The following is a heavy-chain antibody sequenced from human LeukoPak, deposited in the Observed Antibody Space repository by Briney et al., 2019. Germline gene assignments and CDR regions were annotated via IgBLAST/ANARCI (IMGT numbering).Heavy chain of an antibody. Sequence: SETLSLTCTVSGGSISSYYRSWVRQPAGKGLEWIGRIYTSGSTNYNPSLKSRVTMSVDTSKNQFSLKLSSVTAADTAVYYCARDFKGGGSWYGPGAFDIWGQGTMVTVSS. CDR2: IYTSGST. CDR3: ARDFKGGGSWYGPGAFDI. J-gene: IGHJ3*02. D-gene: IGHD2-15*01. CDR1: GGSISSYY. V-gene: IGHV4-4*07.